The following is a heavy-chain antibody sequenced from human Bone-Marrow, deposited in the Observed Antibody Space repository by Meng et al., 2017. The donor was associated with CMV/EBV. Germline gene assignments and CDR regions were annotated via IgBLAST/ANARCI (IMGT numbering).Heavy chain of an antibody. CDR1: GGSISSSSYY. D-gene: IGHD1-14*01. J-gene: IGHJ4*02. V-gene: IGHV4-39*07. CDR2: IYYSGST. CDR3: TRDLLSGLTSDY. Sequence: SETLSLTCTVSGGSISSSSYYWGWVRQPPGKGLEWIASIYYSGSTYYSPSLASRVTISVDTSKNQFFLKVSSVTAADTAVYYCTRDLLSGLTSDYWGQGTLVTVSS.